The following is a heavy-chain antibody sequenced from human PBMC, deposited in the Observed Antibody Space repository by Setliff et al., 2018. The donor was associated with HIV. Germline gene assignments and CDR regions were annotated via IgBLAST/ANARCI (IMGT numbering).Heavy chain of an antibody. V-gene: IGHV1-3*01. CDR2: INAGNGNT. Sequence: ASVKVSCKASGYTFTSYAMHWVRQAPGQRLEWMGWINAGNGNTKYSQKFQGRVTITRDTSADTVYMELSSLRSEDTAVYYCARAAEYSYGQRDYFDYWGQGMLVTVSS. CDR1: GYTFTSYA. CDR3: ARAAEYSYGQRDYFDY. J-gene: IGHJ4*02. D-gene: IGHD5-18*01.